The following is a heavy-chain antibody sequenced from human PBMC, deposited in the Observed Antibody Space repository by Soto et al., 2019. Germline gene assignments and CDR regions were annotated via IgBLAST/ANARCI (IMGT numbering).Heavy chain of an antibody. D-gene: IGHD3-16*01. CDR2: IWYDGSNK. CDR1: GFTFSSYG. J-gene: IGHJ4*02. V-gene: IGHV3-33*01. Sequence: QVQLVESGGGVVQPGRSLRLSCAASGFTFSSYGMHWVRQAPGKGLEWVAVIWYDGSNKYYADSVKGRFTISRDNSKNSTYVQMNGLRAGDKAVFYCASVIPMYGGGNHFDYWCQGTLVTVSS. CDR3: ASVIPMYGGGNHFDY.